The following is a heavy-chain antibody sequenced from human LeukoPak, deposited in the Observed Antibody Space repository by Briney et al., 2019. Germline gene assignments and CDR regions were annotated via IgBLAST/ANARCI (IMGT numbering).Heavy chain of an antibody. D-gene: IGHD5-18*01. J-gene: IGHJ4*02. CDR3: ARGHVGYSYGFDY. Sequence: GGSVRLSCVASGFTVSSNYMSWVRQAPGKGLEWVSVLFSGGTIYYADSVKGRFTISRDNSKNTLYLQMSSLRAEDTAVYYCARGHVGYSYGFDYWGQGTLVTVSS. CDR1: GFTVSSNY. CDR2: LFSGGTI. V-gene: IGHV3-53*01.